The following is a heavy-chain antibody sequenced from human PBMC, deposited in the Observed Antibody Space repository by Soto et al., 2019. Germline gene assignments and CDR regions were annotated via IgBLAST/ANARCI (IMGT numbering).Heavy chain of an antibody. J-gene: IGHJ3*02. V-gene: IGHV5-51*03. CDR3: ARRGRSNDALDI. D-gene: IGHD1-26*01. Sequence: EVQLVQSGAEVKKPGESLTISCEGSGYTFTTYWVAWVRQVPGKGLEWMGVIYPSDSDTRYSPSFQGQVTISADKSTSTAYLQWCRLKASDTAIYYCARRGRSNDALDIWGQGTMVAVSS. CDR1: GYTFTTYW. CDR2: IYPSDSDT.